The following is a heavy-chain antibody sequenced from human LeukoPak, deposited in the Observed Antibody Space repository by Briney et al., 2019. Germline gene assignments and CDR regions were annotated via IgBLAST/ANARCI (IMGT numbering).Heavy chain of an antibody. D-gene: IGHD6-13*01. J-gene: IGHJ4*02. V-gene: IGHV4-59*05. CDR2: IYYSGST. CDR1: GGSISSYY. CDR3: ARHLRPPGYSSSWYDY. Sequence: PSETLSLTCTVSGGSISSYYWSWIRQPPGKGQEWIGSIYYSGSTYYNPSLKSRVTISVDTSKNQFSLKLSSVTAADTAVYYCARHLRPPGYSSSWYDYWGQGTLVTVSS.